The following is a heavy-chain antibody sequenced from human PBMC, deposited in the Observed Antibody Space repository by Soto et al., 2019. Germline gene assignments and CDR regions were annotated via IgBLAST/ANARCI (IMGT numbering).Heavy chain of an antibody. J-gene: IGHJ6*02. Sequence: EVQLVESGGGLIQPGGSLRLSCVASGFTVSSNYMSWVRQAPGKGLEWVSVIYSGGSTYYADSVKGRFTISRDNSKNTVHLQMNSLRAEDTAVYYCAREWELPNYYGMDVWGQGTTVTVSS. CDR3: AREWELPNYYGMDV. CDR1: GFTVSSNY. V-gene: IGHV3-53*01. CDR2: IYSGGST. D-gene: IGHD1-26*01.